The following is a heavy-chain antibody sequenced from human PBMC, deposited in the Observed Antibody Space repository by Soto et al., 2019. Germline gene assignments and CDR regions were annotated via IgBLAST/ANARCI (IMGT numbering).Heavy chain of an antibody. D-gene: IGHD6-6*01. CDR2: INPSGGST. Sequence: ASVKVSCKASGYTFTSYGISWVRQAPGQGLEWMGIINPSGGSTSYAQKFQGRVTMTRDTSTSTVYMELSSLRSEDTAVYYCARLVPAYDAFDIWGQGTMVTVSS. J-gene: IGHJ3*02. CDR1: GYTFTSYG. V-gene: IGHV1-46*03. CDR3: ARLVPAYDAFDI.